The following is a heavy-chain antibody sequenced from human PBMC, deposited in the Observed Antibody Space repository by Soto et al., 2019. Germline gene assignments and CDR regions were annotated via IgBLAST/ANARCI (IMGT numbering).Heavy chain of an antibody. CDR2: TYYRSKWYI. CDR3: ARTQSVYDY. J-gene: IGHJ4*02. Sequence: SQTLSLTCAISGDSVSSKSAAWNWIRQSPSRGLEWLGRTYYRSKWYIEYAVPVKSRITINPDTSKNLFSLQLNSVTPDDTAMYYCARTQSVYDYWGQGTQVTVS. V-gene: IGHV6-1*01. CDR1: GDSVSSKSAA.